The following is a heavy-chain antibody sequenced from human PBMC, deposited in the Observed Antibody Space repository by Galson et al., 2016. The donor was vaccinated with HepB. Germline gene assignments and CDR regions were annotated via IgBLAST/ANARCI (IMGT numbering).Heavy chain of an antibody. CDR3: ARETVTTDYYYYYGMDV. D-gene: IGHD4-11*01. Sequence: SVKVSCKASGGTFRSYVINWVRRAPGQGLEWMGGIIPKFDTANYAQRFQGRVTITADESTSTAYMELSSLRSEDTAVYFCARETVTTDYYYYYGMDVWGQGTTVTVSS. CDR1: GGTFRSYV. V-gene: IGHV1-69*13. CDR2: IIPKFDTA. J-gene: IGHJ6*02.